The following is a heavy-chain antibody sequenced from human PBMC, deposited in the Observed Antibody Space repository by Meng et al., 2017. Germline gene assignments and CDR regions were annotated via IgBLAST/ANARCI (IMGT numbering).Heavy chain of an antibody. D-gene: IGHD4-23*01. J-gene: IGHJ4*02. CDR2: IIPIFGTA. CDR3: ARGVGYGGNSLYFDY. V-gene: IGHV1-69*06. Sequence: QVQLVPSGGAVKKPGSSVKVSCKASGGTFSSYAISWVRQAPGQGLEWMGGIIPIFGTANYAQKFQGRVTITADKSTSTAYMELSSLRSEDTAVYYCARGVGYGGNSLYFDYWGQGTLVTVSS. CDR1: GGTFSSYA.